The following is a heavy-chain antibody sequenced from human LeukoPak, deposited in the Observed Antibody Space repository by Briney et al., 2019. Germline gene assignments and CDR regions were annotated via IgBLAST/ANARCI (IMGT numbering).Heavy chain of an antibody. Sequence: GGSQRLSCAASGFTFSSYGMHWVRQAPGKGLEWVAVISYDGSNKYYADFVKGRFTISRDNSKNTLYLQMNSLRAEDTAVYYCAKDTRYSSGWYYFDYWGQGTLVTVSS. CDR2: ISYDGSNK. CDR3: AKDTRYSSGWYYFDY. D-gene: IGHD6-19*01. J-gene: IGHJ4*02. CDR1: GFTFSSYG. V-gene: IGHV3-30*18.